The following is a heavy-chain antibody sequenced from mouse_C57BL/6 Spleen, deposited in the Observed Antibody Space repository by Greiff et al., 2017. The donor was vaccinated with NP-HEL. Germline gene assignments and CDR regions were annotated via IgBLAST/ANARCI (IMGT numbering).Heavy chain of an antibody. CDR2: IWRGGST. CDR3: AKANYGSSPYAMDY. Sequence: VQLVESGPGLVQPSQSLSITCTVSGFSLTSYGVHWVRQSPGKGLEWLGVIWRGGSTDYNAAFMSRLSITKDNSKSQVFFKMNSLQADDTAIYYCAKANYGSSPYAMDYWGQGTSVTVSS. J-gene: IGHJ4*01. D-gene: IGHD1-1*01. V-gene: IGHV2-5*01. CDR1: GFSLTSYG.